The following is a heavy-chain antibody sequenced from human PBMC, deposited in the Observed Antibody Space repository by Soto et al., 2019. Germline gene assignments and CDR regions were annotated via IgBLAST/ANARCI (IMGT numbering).Heavy chain of an antibody. CDR1: GGSFSGYY. J-gene: IGHJ5*02. CDR3: ARGAGIAAAGTGWFDP. CDR2: INHSGST. V-gene: IGHV4-34*01. Sequence: QVQLQQWGAGLLKPSETLSLTCAVYGGSFSGYYWSCIRQPPGKGLEWIGEINHSGSTNYNPFLKSRVTISVDTSQNQFSLRLSSVTAADTAVYYCARGAGIAAAGTGWFDPWGQGTLVTVSS. D-gene: IGHD6-13*01.